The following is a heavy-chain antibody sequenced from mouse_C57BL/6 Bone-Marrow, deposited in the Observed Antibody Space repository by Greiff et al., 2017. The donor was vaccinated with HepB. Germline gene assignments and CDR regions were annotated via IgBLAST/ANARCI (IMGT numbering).Heavy chain of an antibody. J-gene: IGHJ4*01. Sequence: VQLQQSGAELVKPGASVKISCKASGYAFSSYWMNWVKQRPGKGLEWIGQIYPGDGDTNYNGKFKGKATLTADKSSSTAYMQLSSLTSEDSAVYFCAREDYYGSSYGYYAMDYWGQGTSVTVSS. V-gene: IGHV1-80*01. D-gene: IGHD1-1*01. CDR1: GYAFSSYW. CDR2: IYPGDGDT. CDR3: AREDYYGSSYGYYAMDY.